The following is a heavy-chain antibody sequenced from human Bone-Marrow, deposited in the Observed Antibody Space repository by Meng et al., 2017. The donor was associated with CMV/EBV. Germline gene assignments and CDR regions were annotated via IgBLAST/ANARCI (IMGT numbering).Heavy chain of an antibody. D-gene: IGHD2-2*01. J-gene: IGHJ4*02. CDR1: GFTFSSYS. CDR2: ISSNSSYI. CDR3: ARGSSKDYFDY. Sequence: SCAASGFTFSSYSMNWVHRAPGKGLEWVTSISSNSSYIYYADSVKGRFTISRDNAKNSLYLQMNSLGAEDTAVYYCARGSSKDYFDYWGQGTLVTVSS. V-gene: IGHV3-21*01.